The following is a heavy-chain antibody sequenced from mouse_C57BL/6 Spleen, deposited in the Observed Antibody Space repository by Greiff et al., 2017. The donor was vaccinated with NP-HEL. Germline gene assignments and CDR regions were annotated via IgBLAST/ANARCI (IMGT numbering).Heavy chain of an antibody. V-gene: IGHV1-64*01. Sequence: QVQLQQPGAELVKPGASVKLSCKASGYTFTSYWMHWVKQRPGQGLEWIGMIHPNSGSTNYNEKFKSKATLTVDKPSSTAYVQLSSRTSEDSAVYYCARTGYYYGSSYDYWGQGTTLTVSS. D-gene: IGHD1-1*01. CDR1: GYTFTSYW. CDR3: ARTGYYYGSSYDY. J-gene: IGHJ2*01. CDR2: IHPNSGST.